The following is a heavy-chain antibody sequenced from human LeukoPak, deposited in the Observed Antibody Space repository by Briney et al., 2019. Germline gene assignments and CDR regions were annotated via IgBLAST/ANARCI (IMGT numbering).Heavy chain of an antibody. CDR3: AKDYSYGDYFAY. V-gene: IGHV3-23*01. CDR1: GFTFSSYA. J-gene: IGHJ4*02. Sequence: GGSLRLSYAASGFTFSSYAMSWVRQAPGKGLEWVSAISGSGGSTYYADSVKGRFTISRDNSKNTLYLQMNSLRAEDTAVYYCAKDYSYGDYFAYWGQGTLVTVSS. CDR2: ISGSGGST. D-gene: IGHD5-18*01.